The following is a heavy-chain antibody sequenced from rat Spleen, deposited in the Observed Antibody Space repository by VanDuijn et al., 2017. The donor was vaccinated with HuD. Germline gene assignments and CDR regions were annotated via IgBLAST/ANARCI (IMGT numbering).Heavy chain of an antibody. V-gene: IGHV2-30*01. CDR3: ARAGGGYSELLFDY. CDR2: IWTGGST. CDR1: GFSLTSYN. J-gene: IGHJ2*01. Sequence: QVQLKESGPGLVQPSQTLSLTCTVSGFSLTSYNVHWVRQPTGKGLEWMGIIWTGGSTDYNSALKSRLSISRDTPKSQVFLKMNSLQTEDIATYYCARAGGGYSELLFDYWGQGVMVTVSS. D-gene: IGHD1-11*01.